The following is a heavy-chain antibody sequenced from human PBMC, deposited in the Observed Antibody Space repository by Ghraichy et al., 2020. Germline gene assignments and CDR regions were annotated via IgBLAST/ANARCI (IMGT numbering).Heavy chain of an antibody. D-gene: IGHD6-13*01. J-gene: IGHJ4*02. CDR1: GFTFSDYY. Sequence: GGSLRLSCAASGFTFSDYYMSWIRQAPGKGLEWVSYISNSGTTRYYADSVKGRFTISRDNAKNSLYLQMNSLRAEDTAVYYCAKVEIAALGRFFDYWGQGTLVTVSS. CDR3: AKVEIAALGRFFDY. V-gene: IGHV3-11*01. CDR2: ISNSGTTR.